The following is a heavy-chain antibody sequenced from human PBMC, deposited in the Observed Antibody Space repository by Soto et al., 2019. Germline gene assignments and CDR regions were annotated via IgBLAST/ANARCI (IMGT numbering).Heavy chain of an antibody. CDR2: IYYSGST. Sequence: KPSETLSLTCTVSGGSISSYYWSWIRQPPGKGLEWIGYIYYSGSTNYSPSLKSRVTISVDTSKGQFSLKLNSVTAADTAVYYCARASVVVVPAAPRGYFGSWGQGALVTVSS. V-gene: IGHV4-59*01. CDR1: GGSISSYY. D-gene: IGHD2-2*01. CDR3: ARASVVVVPAAPRGYFGS. J-gene: IGHJ4*02.